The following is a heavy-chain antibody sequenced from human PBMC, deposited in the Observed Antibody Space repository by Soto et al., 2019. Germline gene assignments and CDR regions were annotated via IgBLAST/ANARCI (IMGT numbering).Heavy chain of an antibody. V-gene: IGHV3-48*01. Sequence: GGSLRLSCAASGFTFSSYSMNWVRQAPGKGLEWVSYISSSSSTIYYADSVKGRFTISRDNAKNSLYLQMNSLRAEDTAVYYCARDNYDFWSGYLPNWFDPWGQGTLVTVSS. D-gene: IGHD3-3*01. CDR1: GFTFSSYS. CDR3: ARDNYDFWSGYLPNWFDP. J-gene: IGHJ5*02. CDR2: ISSSSSTI.